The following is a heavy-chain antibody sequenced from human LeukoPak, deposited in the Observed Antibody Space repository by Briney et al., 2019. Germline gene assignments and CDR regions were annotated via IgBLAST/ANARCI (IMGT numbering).Heavy chain of an antibody. Sequence: GRSLRLSCAASGFTFSSYGMHWVRQAPGKGLEWVAVISYDGSNKYYADSVKGRFTTSRDNSKNTLYLQMNSLRAEDTAVYYCAKGYASGTYYIGCLDCWGQGTLVTVSS. D-gene: IGHD3-10*01. V-gene: IGHV3-30*18. J-gene: IGHJ4*02. CDR1: GFTFSSYG. CDR3: AKGYASGTYYIGCLDC. CDR2: ISYDGSNK.